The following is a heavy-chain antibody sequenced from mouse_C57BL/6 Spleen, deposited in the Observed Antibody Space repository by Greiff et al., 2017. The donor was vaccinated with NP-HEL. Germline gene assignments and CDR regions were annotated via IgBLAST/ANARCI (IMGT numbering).Heavy chain of an antibody. D-gene: IGHD3-2*02. CDR2: IYPGDGDT. CDR3: AREDSSGYAMDY. J-gene: IGHJ4*01. CDR1: GYAFSSSW. Sequence: VQLQESGPELVKPGASVKISCKASGYAFSSSWMNWVKQRPGKGLEWIGRIYPGDGDTNYNGKFKGKATLTADKSSSTAYMQLSSLTSEDSAVYFCAREDSSGYAMDYWGQGTSVTVSS. V-gene: IGHV1-82*01.